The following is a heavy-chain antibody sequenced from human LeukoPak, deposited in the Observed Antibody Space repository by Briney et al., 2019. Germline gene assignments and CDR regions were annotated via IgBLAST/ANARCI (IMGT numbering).Heavy chain of an antibody. D-gene: IGHD3-9*01. CDR1: GFTFSTYS. Sequence: PGGSLRLSCAASGFTFSTYSMNWVRQAPGKGLEWVSSISNSGTYIYYADSVKGRFTLSRDNAKNSLYLQMDSLRAEDTAVYCCARGPDIFTAFSPDFWGQGTLVTVSS. CDR3: ARGPDIFTAFSPDF. CDR2: ISNSGTYI. V-gene: IGHV3-21*01. J-gene: IGHJ4*02.